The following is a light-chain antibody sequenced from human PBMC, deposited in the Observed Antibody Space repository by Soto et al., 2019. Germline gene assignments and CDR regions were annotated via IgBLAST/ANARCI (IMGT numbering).Light chain of an antibody. Sequence: EIVLTQSPGTLSLSPGERATLSCRASQSVSSNYLAWYQQKPGQAPRPLIYGASSRATGIPDRFSGSGSGTDFTLTISILEPEDFAVYYCQQYGSSPYTFGRGTRVEIK. CDR1: QSVSSNY. CDR2: GAS. CDR3: QQYGSSPYT. V-gene: IGKV3-20*01. J-gene: IGKJ2*01.